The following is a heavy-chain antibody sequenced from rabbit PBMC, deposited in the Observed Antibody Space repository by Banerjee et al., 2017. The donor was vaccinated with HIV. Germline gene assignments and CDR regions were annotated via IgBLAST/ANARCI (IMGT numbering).Heavy chain of an antibody. CDR1: GFSFISSYY. CDR2: IDAGSSGTT. J-gene: IGHJ4*01. CDR3: ARADTNYYLAFNL. D-gene: IGHD8-1*01. V-gene: IGHV1S40*01. Sequence: QSLEESGGDLVKPGASLTLTCTASGFSFISSYYMCWVRQAPGKGLEWIACIDAGSSGTTYYASWAKGRFTISKTSSTTVTLQMTSLTAADTATYFCARADTNYYLAFNLWGQGTLVTVS.